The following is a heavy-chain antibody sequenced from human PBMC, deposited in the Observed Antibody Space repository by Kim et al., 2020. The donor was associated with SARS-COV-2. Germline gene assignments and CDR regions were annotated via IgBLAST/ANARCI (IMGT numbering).Heavy chain of an antibody. Sequence: GGSLRLSCAASGFTFSSYSMNWVRQAPGKGLEWVSYISSSSSTIYSAASVKGRFTTSRDTAKNSLYLQMNSLRDEATAVYCCARANMAAAGLFYYWGKGT. D-gene: IGHD6-13*01. CDR1: GFTFSSYS. CDR2: ISSSSSTI. J-gene: IGHJ4*03. V-gene: IGHV3-48*02. CDR3: ARANMAAAGLFYY.